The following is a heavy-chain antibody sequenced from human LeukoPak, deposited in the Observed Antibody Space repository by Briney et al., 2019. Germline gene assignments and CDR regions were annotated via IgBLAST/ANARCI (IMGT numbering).Heavy chain of an antibody. CDR1: GYTFTGHY. Sequence: ASVKVSCKASGYTFTGHYMHWVRQAPGQGLEWMGIINPSGGSTSYAQKFQGRVTMTRDMSTSTVYMELSSLRSEDTAVYYCARELGLCYFDYWGQGTLVTVSS. CDR2: INPSGGST. J-gene: IGHJ4*02. V-gene: IGHV1-46*01. D-gene: IGHD2-21*01. CDR3: ARELGLCYFDY.